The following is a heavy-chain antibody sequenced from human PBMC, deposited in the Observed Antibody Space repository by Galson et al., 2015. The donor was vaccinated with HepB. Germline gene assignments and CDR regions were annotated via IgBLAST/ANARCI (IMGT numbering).Heavy chain of an antibody. D-gene: IGHD4-17*01. CDR3: AKERDRYGDSPDYGMDV. Sequence: SVKVSCKASGYTFTSYAINWVRQAPGQGLEWMGWISAYNGNTKYAQRLQGRVTMTTDTSTSTAYMDLRSLRSDDTAVYYCAKERDRYGDSPDYGMDVWGQGTTVTVSS. J-gene: IGHJ6*02. CDR1: GYTFTSYA. V-gene: IGHV1-18*04. CDR2: ISAYNGNT.